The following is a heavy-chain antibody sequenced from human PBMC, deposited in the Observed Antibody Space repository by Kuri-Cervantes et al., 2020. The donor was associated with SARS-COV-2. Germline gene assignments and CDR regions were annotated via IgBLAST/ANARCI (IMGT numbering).Heavy chain of an antibody. D-gene: IGHD7-27*01. CDR2: INPNSGGT. CDR1: EYIFTDYY. J-gene: IGHJ5*02. V-gene: IGHV1-2*05. CDR3: AREGKAGDGFDP. Sequence: ASVKVSCKASEYIFTDYYMHWVRQAPGQELGWMGRINPNSGGTNYAQKFQGRVTMTRDTSISTAYMELSRLRSDDTVVYYCAREGKAGDGFDPWGQGTLVTVSS.